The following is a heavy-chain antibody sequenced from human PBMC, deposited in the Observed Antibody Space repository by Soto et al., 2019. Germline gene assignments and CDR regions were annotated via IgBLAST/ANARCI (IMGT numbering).Heavy chain of an antibody. J-gene: IGHJ4*02. CDR3: SSDDYGDYGPFDY. V-gene: IGHV3-33*01. Sequence: QVQLVESGGGVVQPGRSLRLSCAASGFTFSSYGMHWVRQAPGKGLAWVAVIWYDGSNKYYADSVKGRFTISRDNSKNTLYRQMNGLRAEDTAVYYCSSDDYGDYGPFDYWGQGTLVTVSS. D-gene: IGHD4-17*01. CDR2: IWYDGSNK. CDR1: GFTFSSYG.